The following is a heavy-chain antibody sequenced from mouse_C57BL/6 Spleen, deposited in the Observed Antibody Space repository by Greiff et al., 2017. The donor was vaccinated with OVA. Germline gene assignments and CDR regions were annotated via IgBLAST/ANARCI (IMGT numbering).Heavy chain of an antibody. CDR1: GYTFTSYW. Sequence: QVQLQQPGAELVKPGASVKMSCKASGYTFTSYWITWVKQRPGQGLEWIGDIYPGSGSTNYNEKFKSKATLTVDKSSSTAYMQLSSLTSEDSAVYYCARGADNYWIAYWGQGTLVTVSA. CDR3: ARGADNYWIAY. CDR2: IYPGSGST. V-gene: IGHV1-55*01. J-gene: IGHJ3*01.